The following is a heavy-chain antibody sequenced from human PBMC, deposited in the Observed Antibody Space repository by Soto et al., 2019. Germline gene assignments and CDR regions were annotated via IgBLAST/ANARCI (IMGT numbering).Heavy chain of an antibody. CDR1: GGPITSSHW. Sequence: QVQVQESGPGLVKPSGTLSLTCAVSGGPITSSHWWTWVRQPPGKGLEWMGEIYHSGATNYNPSLESRVTKSADMSRNQFSLRLKSVTAADTAVYYCARSRVDGDYEASFDSWGQGILVTVSS. D-gene: IGHD4-17*01. CDR3: ARSRVDGDYEASFDS. V-gene: IGHV4-4*02. J-gene: IGHJ4*02. CDR2: IYHSGAT.